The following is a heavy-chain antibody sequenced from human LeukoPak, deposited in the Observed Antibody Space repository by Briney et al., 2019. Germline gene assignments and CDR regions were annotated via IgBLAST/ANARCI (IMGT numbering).Heavy chain of an antibody. J-gene: IGHJ4*02. D-gene: IGHD6-6*01. CDR1: GYTFTGYY. CDR2: INPNSGGT. V-gene: IGHV1-2*02. CDR3: ARDLVAARPYYFDY. Sequence: ASVKVSCKASGYTFTGYYMHWVRQAPGQGLECMGWINPNSGGTNYAQKFQGRVTMTRDTSISTAYMELSRLRSDDTAVYYCARDLVAARPYYFDYWGQGTLVTVSS.